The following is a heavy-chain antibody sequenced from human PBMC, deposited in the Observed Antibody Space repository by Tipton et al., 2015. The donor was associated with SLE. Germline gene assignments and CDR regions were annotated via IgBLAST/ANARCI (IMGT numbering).Heavy chain of an antibody. V-gene: IGHV1-69*05. Sequence: QLVQSGAEVKKPGSSVKVSCKASGGTFSSYAISWVRQAPGQGLEWMGGIIPIFGTANYAQKFQGRVTITTDESTSTAYMELSSLRSADTAVYYWARGGKQLVRTEYFQQWGKGTRVTVSA. CDR2: IIPIFGTA. CDR1: GGTFSSYA. CDR3: ARGGKQLVRTEYFQQ. D-gene: IGHD6-6*01. J-gene: IGHJ1*01.